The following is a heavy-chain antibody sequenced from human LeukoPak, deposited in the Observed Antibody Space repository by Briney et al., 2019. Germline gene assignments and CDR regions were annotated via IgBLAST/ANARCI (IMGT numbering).Heavy chain of an antibody. D-gene: IGHD2-2*01. CDR2: IIPIFGTA. V-gene: IGHV1-69*05. Sequence: GASVKVSCTASGGTFSSYAISWVRQAPGQGLEWMGGIIPIFGTANYAQKFQGRVTITTDESTSTAYMELSSLRSEDTAVYYCARDRYCSSTSCPNWFDPWGQGTLVTVSS. CDR3: ARDRYCSSTSCPNWFDP. J-gene: IGHJ5*02. CDR1: GGTFSSYA.